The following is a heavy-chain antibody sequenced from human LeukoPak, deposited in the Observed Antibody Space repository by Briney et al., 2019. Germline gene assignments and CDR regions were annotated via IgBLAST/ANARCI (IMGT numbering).Heavy chain of an antibody. D-gene: IGHD1-26*01. CDR1: GFTFSRYW. J-gene: IGHJ3*02. CDR3: ARDPHGGSGSDPHDAFDI. V-gene: IGHV3-74*01. Sequence: GGSLRLSCAASGFTFSRYWMQWVRQAPGKGLVWVSRIKYDGSKTSYADFVKGRFTISRDNAKNTLYLQMNSLRAEDAAVYYCARDPHGGSGSDPHDAFDIWGQGTMVTVSS. CDR2: IKYDGSKT.